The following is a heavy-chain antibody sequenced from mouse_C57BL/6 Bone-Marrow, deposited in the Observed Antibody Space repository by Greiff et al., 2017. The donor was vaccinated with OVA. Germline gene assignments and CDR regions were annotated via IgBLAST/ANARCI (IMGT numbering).Heavy chain of an antibody. J-gene: IGHJ4*01. Sequence: EVQGVESGEGLVKPGGSLKLSCAASGFTFSSYAMSWVRQTPEKRLEWVAYISSGGDYIYYADTVKGRFTISRDNARNTLYLQMSSLKSEDTAMYYCTRDITTVVAKDYAMDYWGQGTSVTVSS. CDR2: ISSGGDYI. CDR1: GFTFSSYA. CDR3: TRDITTVVAKDYAMDY. V-gene: IGHV5-9-1*02. D-gene: IGHD1-1*01.